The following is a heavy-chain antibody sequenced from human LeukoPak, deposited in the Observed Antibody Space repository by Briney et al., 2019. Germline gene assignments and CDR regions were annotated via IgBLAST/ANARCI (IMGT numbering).Heavy chain of an antibody. CDR1: GGSISNNNYH. V-gene: IGHV4-39*07. CDR2: IYHSGTT. D-gene: IGHD4-11*01. J-gene: IGHJ4*02. Sequence: ASEPLSLTCTVSGGSISNNNYHWGWVRQPPGKGLERIGSIYHSGTTYYNPSLKSRVTISVDKSMNQFSLKLSSVTAADTALLYCTREYSNSADYWGQGTLVTVSS. CDR3: TREYSNSADY.